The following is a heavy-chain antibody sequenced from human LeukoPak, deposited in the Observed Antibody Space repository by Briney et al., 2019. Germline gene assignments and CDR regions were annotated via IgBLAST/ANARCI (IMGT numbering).Heavy chain of an antibody. CDR3: ARGAYYGSGSYYNWFDP. D-gene: IGHD3-10*01. J-gene: IGHJ5*02. CDR1: GGPFSGYY. Sequence: PSETLSLTCAVYGGPFSGYYWSWIRQPPGKGLEWIGEINHSGSTNYNPSLKSRVTISVDTSKNQFSLKLSSVTAADTAVYYCARGAYYGSGSYYNWFDPWGQGTLVIVSS. V-gene: IGHV4-34*01. CDR2: INHSGST.